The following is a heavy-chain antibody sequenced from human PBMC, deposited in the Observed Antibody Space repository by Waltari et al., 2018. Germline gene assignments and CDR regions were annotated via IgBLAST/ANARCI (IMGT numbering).Heavy chain of an antibody. Sequence: QVQLQQWGAGLLKPSETLSLTCAVYGGSFSGYYWSWFRQPPGKGLEWIGEINHSGSTNYNPSLKSRVTISVDTSKNQFSLMLNSVTAADTAVYYCAKDYGATLRGWFDPWGQGNLVIVSS. V-gene: IGHV4-34*01. CDR3: AKDYGATLRGWFDP. D-gene: IGHD4-17*01. CDR1: GGSFSGYY. J-gene: IGHJ5*02. CDR2: INHSGST.